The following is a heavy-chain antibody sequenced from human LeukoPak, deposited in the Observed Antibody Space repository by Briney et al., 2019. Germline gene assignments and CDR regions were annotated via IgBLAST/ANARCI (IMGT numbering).Heavy chain of an antibody. Sequence: GGSLRLSCAASGFTFSNYAMSCVRQAPGKGLEWVAAVSGSGGSTFNADSVEGRFTISRDNSKNTLYLQMNTLRAEETAVYYCAKGGNTMVRGVLFDYWGQGTLVTVSS. CDR2: VSGSGGST. CDR1: GFTFSNYA. J-gene: IGHJ4*02. CDR3: AKGGNTMVRGVLFDY. V-gene: IGHV3-23*01. D-gene: IGHD3-10*01.